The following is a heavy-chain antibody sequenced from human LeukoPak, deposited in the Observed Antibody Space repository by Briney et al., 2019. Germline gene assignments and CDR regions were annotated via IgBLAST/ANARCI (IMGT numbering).Heavy chain of an antibody. D-gene: IGHD3-10*01. V-gene: IGHV4-39*07. J-gene: IGHJ3*02. Sequence: SETLSLTCTVSGGSISSSSYYWGWIRQPPGKGLEWIGSIYYSGSTYYNPSLKSRVTISVDTSKNQFSLKLSSVTAADTAVYYCAKARPGDHAFDIWGQGTMVTVSS. CDR3: AKARPGDHAFDI. CDR1: GGSISSSSYY. CDR2: IYYSGST.